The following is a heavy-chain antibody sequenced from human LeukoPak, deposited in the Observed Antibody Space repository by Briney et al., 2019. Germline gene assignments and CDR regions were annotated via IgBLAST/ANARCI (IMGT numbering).Heavy chain of an antibody. J-gene: IGHJ4*02. CDR2: IKSKTDGGTT. Sequence: GGSLRLSCAASGFTFSNAWMSWVRQAPGKGLEWVGRIKSKTDGGTTDYAAPVKGRFTISRDDSKNTLYLQMNSLKTEDTAVYCCTTPDYDSSGYYYGYFDYWGQGTLVTVSS. CDR1: GFTFSNAW. CDR3: TTPDYDSSGYYYGYFDY. V-gene: IGHV3-15*01. D-gene: IGHD3-22*01.